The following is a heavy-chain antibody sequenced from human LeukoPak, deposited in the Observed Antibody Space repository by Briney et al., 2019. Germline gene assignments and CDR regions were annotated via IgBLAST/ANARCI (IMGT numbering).Heavy chain of an antibody. D-gene: IGHD1-1*01. Sequence: SGGSLRLSCAASGFTFSDYWMSWVRQAPGKGLEWVANIRQDGSDKYYVDSVKGRFIISRDNAQNSLYLQMGSLRAEDTAVYYCARMGSSNWNREVNWFDPWGQGTLVTVSS. CDR1: GFTFSDYW. CDR3: ARMGSSNWNREVNWFDP. CDR2: IRQDGSDK. J-gene: IGHJ5*02. V-gene: IGHV3-7*01.